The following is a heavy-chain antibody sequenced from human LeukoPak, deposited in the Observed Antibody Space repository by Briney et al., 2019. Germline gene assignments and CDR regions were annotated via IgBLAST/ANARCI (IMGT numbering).Heavy chain of an antibody. CDR2: ISWNGGST. Sequence: GGSPRLTCVASGFTFEDYGMSWVRQVPGKGLEWVSDISWNGGSTGYADSVKGRFTIARDNAKKSLYLQMDNLRAEDTAVYYCARDSGYSTRAFDYWGQGTLVTVSS. V-gene: IGHV3-20*04. J-gene: IGHJ4*02. D-gene: IGHD6-13*01. CDR1: GFTFEDYG. CDR3: ARDSGYSTRAFDY.